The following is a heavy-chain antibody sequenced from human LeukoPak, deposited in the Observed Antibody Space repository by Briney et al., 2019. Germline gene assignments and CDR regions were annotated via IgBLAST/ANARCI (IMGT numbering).Heavy chain of an antibody. CDR2: IKPDGGEK. CDR3: ARTHYDDGSAYRSLDY. CDR1: GFTFSNYW. Sequence: GGSLTLSCAASGFTFSNYWMTWVRQAPGKGLEWVANIKPDGGEKYSVDSVEGRFTISRDNAKNSLYMQMNSLRAEDTALYYCARTHYDDGSAYRSLDYWPQGPRVTVSS. J-gene: IGHJ4*02. V-gene: IGHV3-7*01. D-gene: IGHD3-22*01.